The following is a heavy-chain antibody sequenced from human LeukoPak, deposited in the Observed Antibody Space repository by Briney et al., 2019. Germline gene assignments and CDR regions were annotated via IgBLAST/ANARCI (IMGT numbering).Heavy chain of an antibody. CDR3: ARAERLLWFGELPADYYMDV. D-gene: IGHD3-10*01. CDR1: GGSISSGDYY. V-gene: IGHV4-30-4*08. J-gene: IGHJ6*03. Sequence: SQTLSLTCTVSGGSISSGDYYWSRIRQPPGKGLEWIGYTYYSGSTYYNPSLKSRVTISVDTSKNQFSLKLSSVTAADTAVYYCARAERLLWFGELPADYYMDVWGKGTTVTVSS. CDR2: TYYSGST.